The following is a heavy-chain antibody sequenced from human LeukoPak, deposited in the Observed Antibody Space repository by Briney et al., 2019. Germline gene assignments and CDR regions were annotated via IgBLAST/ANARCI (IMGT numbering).Heavy chain of an antibody. Sequence: KPSETLSLTCTVSGGSISSSSYYWGWIRQPPGKGLEWIGNIYYSGSTYYNPSLKSRVTMSVDTSKNQFSLKLSSVTAADTAVYYCARSAYYYYYMDVWGKGTTVTVSS. V-gene: IGHV4-39*07. CDR1: GGSISSSSYY. J-gene: IGHJ6*03. CDR3: ARSAYYYYYMDV. CDR2: IYYSGST.